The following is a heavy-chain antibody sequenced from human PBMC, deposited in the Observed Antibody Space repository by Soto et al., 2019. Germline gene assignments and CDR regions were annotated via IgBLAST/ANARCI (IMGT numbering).Heavy chain of an antibody. CDR2: IYHSGST. CDR1: GYSIEIGYY. Sequence: SETLSLTCSVSGYSIEIGYYWGWIRQPPGKGLEWIGNIYHSGSTYYNPALKNRVTISLDTSRNQFSLRLSSVTAADTAVYYCARYGYDYYSGLDVWGHGTSVTVSS. V-gene: IGHV4-38-2*01. D-gene: IGHD3-16*01. J-gene: IGHJ6*02. CDR3: ARYGYDYYSGLDV.